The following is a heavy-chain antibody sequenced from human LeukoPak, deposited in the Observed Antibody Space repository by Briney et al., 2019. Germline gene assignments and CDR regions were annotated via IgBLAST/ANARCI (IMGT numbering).Heavy chain of an antibody. CDR1: GGTFSSYA. CDR3: ARASRDGYNDWFDP. D-gene: IGHD5-24*01. J-gene: IGHJ5*02. Sequence: ASVKVSCRASGGTFSSYAISWVRQAPGQGLEWMGGIIPIFGTANYAQKFQGRVTITADESTSTAYMELSSLRSEDTAVYYCARASRDGYNDWFDPWGQGTLVTVSS. V-gene: IGHV1-69*13. CDR2: IIPIFGTA.